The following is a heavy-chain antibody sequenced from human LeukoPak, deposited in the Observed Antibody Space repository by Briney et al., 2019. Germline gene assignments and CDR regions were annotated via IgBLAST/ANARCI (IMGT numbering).Heavy chain of an antibody. J-gene: IGHJ4*02. CDR1: GYTFSSYH. CDR2: INPSFNPGVDVT. CDR3: ARAWESIAGYYFDY. V-gene: IGHV1-46*01. Sequence: ASVKVSCKAPGYTFSSYHIHWVRQAPGQGLEWMGKINPSFNPGVDVTSYAQKFQGRVTMTRDTSTNTVYMELSSLRSADTAVYYCARAWESIAGYYFDYWGQGTLVTVSS. D-gene: IGHD1-26*01.